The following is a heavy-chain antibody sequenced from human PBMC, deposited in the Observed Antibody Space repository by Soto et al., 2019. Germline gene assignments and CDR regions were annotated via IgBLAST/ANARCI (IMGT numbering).Heavy chain of an antibody. J-gene: IGHJ5*02. V-gene: IGHV3-23*01. CDR3: ARGTYSSSFLDWLDP. Sequence: GGSLRVSCAASGFTFSSYAMSWVRQAPGQGLEWVSAMSVSGGSTYYADSAKGRFTISRDNSKNKLYLQMNSLRSEDTAVYYCARGTYSSSFLDWLDPWGQGTMVTVSS. D-gene: IGHD6-6*01. CDR2: MSVSGGST. CDR1: GFTFSSYA.